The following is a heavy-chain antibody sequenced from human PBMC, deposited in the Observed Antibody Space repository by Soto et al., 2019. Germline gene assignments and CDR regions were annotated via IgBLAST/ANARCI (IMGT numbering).Heavy chain of an antibody. CDR3: ARDRIAGSKYYYGMDV. Sequence: QVQLVQSGAEVKKPGSSVRVPCKASGGTFSSYAISWVRQAPGQGLEWMGGIIPIFGTENYAQKFQGRVTITADESTSTAYMELSSLRSEDTAVYYCARDRIAGSKYYYGMDVWGQGTTVTVSS. J-gene: IGHJ6*02. D-gene: IGHD6-13*01. CDR2: IIPIFGTE. V-gene: IGHV1-69*01. CDR1: GGTFSSYA.